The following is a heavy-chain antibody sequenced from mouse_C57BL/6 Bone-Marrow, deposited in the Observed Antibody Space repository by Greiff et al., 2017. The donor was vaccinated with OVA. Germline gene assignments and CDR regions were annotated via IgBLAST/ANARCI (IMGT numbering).Heavy chain of an antibody. CDR1: GYTFTSYW. CDR2: IDPSDSYT. V-gene: IGHV1-69*01. Sequence: VQLHQSGAELVMPGASVKLSCKASGYTFTSYWMHWVKQRPGQGLEWIGEIDPSDSYTNYNQKFKGKATLTVDKSSSTASMQLSSLTSEDSAVYYCARRIAYSNCVAWYFDVWGTGTTVTVSS. D-gene: IGHD2-5*01. CDR3: ARRIAYSNCVAWYFDV. J-gene: IGHJ1*03.